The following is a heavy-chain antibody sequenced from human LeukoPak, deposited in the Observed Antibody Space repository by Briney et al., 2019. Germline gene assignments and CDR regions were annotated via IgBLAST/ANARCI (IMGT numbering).Heavy chain of an antibody. Sequence: SETLSLTCTVSGGSMTSYYWGWIRQPPGKGLEWIGYVYYSGSTNYNPSLKSRVAISIDTSKNQFSLKLGSVTAADTAMYYCARAPPYYYGSGSLGSYHYGMDVWGQGTTVTVSS. J-gene: IGHJ6*02. CDR1: GGSMTSYY. CDR2: VYYSGST. D-gene: IGHD3-10*01. V-gene: IGHV4-59*01. CDR3: ARAPPYYYGSGSLGSYHYGMDV.